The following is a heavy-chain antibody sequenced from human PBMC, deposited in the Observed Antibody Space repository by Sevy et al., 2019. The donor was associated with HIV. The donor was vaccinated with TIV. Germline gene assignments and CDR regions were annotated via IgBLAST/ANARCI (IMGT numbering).Heavy chain of an antibody. CDR1: GFTFSSYA. CDR3: AKETPLSGSSY. J-gene: IGHJ4*02. V-gene: IGHV3-23*01. CDR2: ISGSGGNI. D-gene: IGHD1-26*01. Sequence: GGSLRLSCAASGFTFSSYAMNWVRQAPGKGLEWVSTISGSGGNIYYTDSVKGRFTISRDNSKNTLYLQMNSLRAEDTAVYYCAKETPLSGSSYWGRRTLVTVSS.